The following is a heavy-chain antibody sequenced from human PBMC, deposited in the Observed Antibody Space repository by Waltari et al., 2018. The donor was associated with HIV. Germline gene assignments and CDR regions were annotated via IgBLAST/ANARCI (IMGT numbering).Heavy chain of an antibody. Sequence: QLQMQESGPGLVKPSETLSLTCSVSGGSISSSAYYWGWFRQSPGKGLEWIGNIYYGGSTYYNPSLQSRVTISVDTSKNQFSLRLNSVTAADTAVYFCARHLRGHGFLAKLYYFDFWGQGALVTVSS. J-gene: IGHJ4*02. CDR3: ARHLRGHGFLAKLYYFDF. CDR1: GGSISSSAYY. V-gene: IGHV4-39*01. CDR2: IYYGGST. D-gene: IGHD3-3*01.